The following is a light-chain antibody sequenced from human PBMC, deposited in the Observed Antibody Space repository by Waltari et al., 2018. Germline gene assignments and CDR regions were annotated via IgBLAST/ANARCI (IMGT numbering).Light chain of an antibody. V-gene: IGKV1-39*01. J-gene: IGKJ2*03. CDR1: ENVNNY. Sequence: DIQKTQSPSSLSAYVRDRVTITFRASENVNNYLNWYQQKPGKAPQLLIYKASTLQSVVPSSFSGSGSGTDYTFTISRLQSEDVATYYCQHGYGTPYSFGQGTKVEIK. CDR3: QHGYGTPYS. CDR2: KAS.